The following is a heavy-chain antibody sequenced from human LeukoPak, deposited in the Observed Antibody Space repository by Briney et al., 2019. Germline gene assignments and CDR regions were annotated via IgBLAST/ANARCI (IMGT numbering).Heavy chain of an antibody. V-gene: IGHV4-34*01. CDR3: ARHRAGTVSYYYYYMDV. CDR1: GGSFSGYY. CDR2: INHSGST. J-gene: IGHJ6*03. Sequence: PSETLSLTCAVYGGSFSGYYWSWIRQPPGKGLEWIGEINHSGSTNYNPSLRSRVTISVDTSKNQFSLKLSSVTAADTAVYYCARHRAGTVSYYYYYMDVWGKGTTVTVSS. D-gene: IGHD6-19*01.